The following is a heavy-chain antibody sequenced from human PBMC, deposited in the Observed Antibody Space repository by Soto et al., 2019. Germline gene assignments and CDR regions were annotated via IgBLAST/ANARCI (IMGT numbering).Heavy chain of an antibody. V-gene: IGHV4-59*01. D-gene: IGHD3-9*01. Sequence: SETLSLTFTVSGGSISSYYWSWIRQPPGKGLEWIGYIYYSGSTNYNPSLKSRVTISVDTSKNQFSLKLSSVTAADTAVYYCARGPALYYDILTGPRGGDWFDPWCQGTLVTVSS. CDR1: GGSISSYY. CDR3: ARGPALYYDILTGPRGGDWFDP. J-gene: IGHJ5*02. CDR2: IYYSGST.